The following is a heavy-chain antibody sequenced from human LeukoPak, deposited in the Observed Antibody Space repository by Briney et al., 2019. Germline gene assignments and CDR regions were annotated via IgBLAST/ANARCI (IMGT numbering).Heavy chain of an antibody. Sequence: PGGSLRLSCAASGFTFSSYWMHWVRQAPGKGLVWVSRINSDGSSTSYADSVKGRFTISRDNAKNTLYLQMNSLRAEDTAVYYCASGGVGYGDYNYYFDYWGPGTLVTVSS. J-gene: IGHJ4*02. CDR2: INSDGSST. CDR1: GFTFSSYW. D-gene: IGHD4-17*01. V-gene: IGHV3-74*01. CDR3: ASGGVGYGDYNYYFDY.